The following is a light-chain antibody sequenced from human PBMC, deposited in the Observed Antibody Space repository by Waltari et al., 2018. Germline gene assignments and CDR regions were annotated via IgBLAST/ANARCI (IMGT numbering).Light chain of an antibody. J-gene: IGLJ2*01. CDR2: DVV. CDR3: SSYASSK. CDR1: SSDIGGPNY. V-gene: IGLV2-14*01. Sequence: QSALTQPASVSGYPGQTIPISCTGTSSDIGGPNYVSWYQQHPGKAPKLMIYDVVKRPSGVSNRFSGSKSGNTASLTISGLQAEDDAIYYCSSYASSKFGGGTKLTVL.